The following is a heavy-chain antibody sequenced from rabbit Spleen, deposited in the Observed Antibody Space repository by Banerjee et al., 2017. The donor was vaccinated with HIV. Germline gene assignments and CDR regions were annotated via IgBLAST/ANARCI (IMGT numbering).Heavy chain of an antibody. J-gene: IGHJ4*01. Sequence: QEQLVESGGGLVKPEGSLKLSCTASGFSFSNKAVMCWVRQAPGKGLEWIACINGVTGKAVYASWAKGRFTISKTSSTTVTLQMTSLTAADTATYFCARGSATMTMVITGYYFNLWGPGTLVTVS. CDR3: ARGSATMTMVITGYYFNL. CDR1: GFSFSNKAV. D-gene: IGHD2-1*01. V-gene: IGHV1S45*01. CDR2: INGVTGKA.